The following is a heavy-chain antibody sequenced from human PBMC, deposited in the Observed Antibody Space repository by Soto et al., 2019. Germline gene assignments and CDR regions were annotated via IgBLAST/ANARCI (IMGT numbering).Heavy chain of an antibody. D-gene: IGHD6-13*01. CDR2: INPSGGST. Sequence: ASVKVSCKASGYTFSSYFMHWVRQAPGQGLEWMGAINPSGGSTSYAQKFQGRVTMTRDTSTRTVYMELSSLRSEVTAVHYCVCQLDYFNYWGQGTLVTVSS. V-gene: IGHV1-46*01. CDR3: VCQLDYFNY. CDR1: GYTFSSYF. J-gene: IGHJ4*02.